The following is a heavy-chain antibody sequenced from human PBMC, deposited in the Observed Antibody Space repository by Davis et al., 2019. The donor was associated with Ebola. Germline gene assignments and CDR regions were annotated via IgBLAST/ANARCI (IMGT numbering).Heavy chain of an antibody. CDR3: ARGYNWNYFDY. J-gene: IGHJ4*02. V-gene: IGHV3-13*01. D-gene: IGHD1-20*01. CDR2: IGTAGDT. Sequence: GGSLRLSCAASGFTFSSYDMHWVRRATGKGLEWVSAIGTAGDTYYPGSVKGRFTISRENAKNSLYLQMNSLRAGDTAVYYCARGYNWNYFDYWGQGTLVTVSS. CDR1: GFTFSSYD.